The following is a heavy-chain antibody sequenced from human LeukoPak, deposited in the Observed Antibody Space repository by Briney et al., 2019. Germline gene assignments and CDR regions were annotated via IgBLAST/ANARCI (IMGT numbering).Heavy chain of an antibody. D-gene: IGHD1-26*01. V-gene: IGHV1-18*01. CDR3: ARRGGSYSHSDF. Sequence: ASVKVSCKASGYTFTSYGISWLLQPPAQGLEWMGWISAYNGNTNYAQKLQGRVTMTTDTSTSTAYMELRSLRSDDTAVYYCARRGGSYSHSDFWGQGTLVTVSS. J-gene: IGHJ4*02. CDR1: GYTFTSYG. CDR2: ISAYNGNT.